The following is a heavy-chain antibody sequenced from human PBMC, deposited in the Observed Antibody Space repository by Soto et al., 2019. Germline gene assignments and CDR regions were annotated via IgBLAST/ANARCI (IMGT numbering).Heavy chain of an antibody. CDR3: ARDRHLSAFSASRFDY. CDR1: GGSISSYY. J-gene: IGHJ4*02. V-gene: IGHV4-59*12. Sequence: PSETLSLTCTVSGGSISSYYWSWIRQPPGKGLEWIGYIYYSGSTTYNPTLKSRVTISVDTSKNQVSLILASVTAADTAMYYCARDRHLSAFSASRFDYWGQGTLVTVSS. CDR2: IYYSGST. D-gene: IGHD6-19*01.